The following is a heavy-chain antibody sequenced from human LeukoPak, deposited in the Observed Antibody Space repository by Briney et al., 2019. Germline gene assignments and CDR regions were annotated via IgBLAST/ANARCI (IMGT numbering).Heavy chain of an antibody. Sequence: SETLSLTCTVSGGSISSYYWSWIRPPPGKGLEWIGYIYYSGSTNYNPSLKSRVTISVDTSKNQFSLKLSSVTAADTAVYYCARGDSYPDGDVRTNWFDPWGQGTLVTVSS. CDR2: IYYSGST. J-gene: IGHJ5*02. CDR1: GGSISSYY. CDR3: ARGDSYPDGDVRTNWFDP. D-gene: IGHD3-22*01. V-gene: IGHV4-59*01.